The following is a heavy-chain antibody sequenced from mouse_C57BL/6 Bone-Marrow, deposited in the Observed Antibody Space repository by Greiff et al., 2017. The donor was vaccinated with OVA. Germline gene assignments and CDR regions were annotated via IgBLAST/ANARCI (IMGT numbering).Heavy chain of an antibody. CDR2: IDPEDGET. Sequence: EVHLVESGAELVKPGASVKLSCTASGFNIKDYYMHWVKQRTEQGLEWIGRIDPEDGETKYAPKFQGQATITADTSSNTAYLQLSSLTSEDTAVYYCARPAVYYDYDPWYFDVWGTGTTVTVSS. CDR1: GFNIKDYY. V-gene: IGHV14-2*01. J-gene: IGHJ1*03. CDR3: ARPAVYYDYDPWYFDV. D-gene: IGHD2-4*01.